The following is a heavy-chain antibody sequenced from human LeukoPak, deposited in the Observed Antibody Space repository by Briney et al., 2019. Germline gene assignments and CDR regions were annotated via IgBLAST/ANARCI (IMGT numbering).Heavy chain of an antibody. V-gene: IGHV3-21*01. D-gene: IGHD3-10*01. CDR3: ARSLPMVRGVISAFDI. Sequence: GGSLRLSCAASGFTFSSYSMNWVRQAPGKGLEWVSSISSSSSYIYYADSVKGRFTISRDNAKNSLYLQMNSLRAEDTAVYYCARSLPMVRGVISAFDIWGQGTMVAVSS. CDR1: GFTFSSYS. CDR2: ISSSSSYI. J-gene: IGHJ3*02.